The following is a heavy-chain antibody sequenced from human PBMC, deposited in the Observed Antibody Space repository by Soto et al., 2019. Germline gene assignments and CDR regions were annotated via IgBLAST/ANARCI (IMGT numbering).Heavy chain of an antibody. CDR1: GYTFTSYY. CDR3: ARDLTAGYY. V-gene: IGHV1-46*04. D-gene: IGHD2-21*02. J-gene: IGHJ4*02. CDR2: INPSGGST. Sequence: QVQLMQSGAEVKKPGASVTISCKASGYTFTSYYIHWVRQAPRQGLEWMAIINPSGGSTNYAQKLQGRVTVTRDTATSPVNMELSSLSSEDTAVYYCARDLTAGYYWGQGTLVTVSS.